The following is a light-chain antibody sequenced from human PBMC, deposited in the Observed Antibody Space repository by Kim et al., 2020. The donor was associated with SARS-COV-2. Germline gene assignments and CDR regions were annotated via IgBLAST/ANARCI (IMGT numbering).Light chain of an antibody. J-gene: IGLJ3*02. Sequence: GVTVTSTCCGSTTNVGNNSVNCYQPVRGAALKVLIYNNNRSPAGVHDRSSPSKAATSASLAIRGLPSEDDADYYRASWDGTLSGWVFGGGTQVTVL. CDR1: TTNVGNNS. V-gene: IGLV1-44*01. CDR3: ASWDGTLSGWV. CDR2: NNN.